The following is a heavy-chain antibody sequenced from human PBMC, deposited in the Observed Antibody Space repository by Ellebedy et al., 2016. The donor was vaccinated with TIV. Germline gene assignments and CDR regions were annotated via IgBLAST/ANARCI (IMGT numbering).Heavy chain of an antibody. CDR3: ARVALVRGVIIELGYFDY. V-gene: IGHV4-4*02. D-gene: IGHD3-10*01. J-gene: IGHJ4*02. CDR1: GGSISSSNW. Sequence: SETLSLTXAVSGGSISSSNWWSWVRQPPGKGLEWIGEIYHSGSTNYNPSLKSRVTISVDKSKNQFSLKLSSVTAADTAVYYCARVALVRGVIIELGYFDYWGQGTLVTVSS. CDR2: IYHSGST.